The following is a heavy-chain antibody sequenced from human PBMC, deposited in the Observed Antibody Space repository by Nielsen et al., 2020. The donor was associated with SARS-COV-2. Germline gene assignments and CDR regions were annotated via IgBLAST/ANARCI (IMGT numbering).Heavy chain of an antibody. CDR1: GYTFSSHG. CDR3: ARDRVFGVVITGYYYYYGMDV. J-gene: IGHJ6*02. Sequence: ASVKVSCKASGYTFSSHGISWVRQAPGQGLEWMGWISAYNGNTNYAQKLQGRVTMTTDTSTSTAYMELRSLRSDDTAVYYCARDRVFGVVITGYYYYYGMDVWGQGTTVTVSS. V-gene: IGHV1-18*01. CDR2: ISAYNGNT. D-gene: IGHD3-3*01.